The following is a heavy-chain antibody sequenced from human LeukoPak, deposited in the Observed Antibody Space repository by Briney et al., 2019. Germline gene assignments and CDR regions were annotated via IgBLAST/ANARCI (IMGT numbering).Heavy chain of an antibody. Sequence: GGSLRLSCAASGFTFSSYGMHWVRQAPGKGLEWVAVIWYDGSNKYYADSVKGRFTISRDNSKNTLYLQMNSLRAEDTAVYYCARDSARMGAARPVDCWGQGTLVTVSS. CDR3: ARDSARMGAARPVDC. CDR2: IWYDGSNK. CDR1: GFTFSSYG. V-gene: IGHV3-33*01. J-gene: IGHJ4*02. D-gene: IGHD6-6*01.